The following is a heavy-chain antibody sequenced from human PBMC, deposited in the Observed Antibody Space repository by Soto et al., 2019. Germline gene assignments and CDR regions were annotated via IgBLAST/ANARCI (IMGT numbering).Heavy chain of an antibody. D-gene: IGHD3-22*01. CDR3: ARTFSSVNYFDY. J-gene: IGHJ4*02. CDR2: IYHSGST. V-gene: IGHV4-4*02. CDR1: GGSISSSNW. Sequence: SETLSLTCAVSGGSISSSNWWSWVRQPPGKGLEWIGEIYHSGSTNYNPSLKRRVTISLDKSKNQFSLKLSSVTAADTAVYYCARTFSSVNYFDYWGQGTLVTVSS.